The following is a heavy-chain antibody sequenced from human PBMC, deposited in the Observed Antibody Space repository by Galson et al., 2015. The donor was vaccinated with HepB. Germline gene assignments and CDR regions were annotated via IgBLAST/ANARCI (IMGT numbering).Heavy chain of an antibody. D-gene: IGHD3-10*01. J-gene: IGHJ6*02. CDR2: IIPVLGTA. Sequence: SVKVSCKASGGTFSNYAISWVRQAPGQGLEWIGGIIPVLGTATYAQKFQGRVTITADESTSMAYMELTSLRSEDTAVYYCARGDYYGSGTVGDAVWQQYVNYFYGMDVWGQGTTVTVSS. CDR1: GGTFSNYA. CDR3: ARGDYYGSGTVGDAVWQQYVNYFYGMDV. V-gene: IGHV1-69*13.